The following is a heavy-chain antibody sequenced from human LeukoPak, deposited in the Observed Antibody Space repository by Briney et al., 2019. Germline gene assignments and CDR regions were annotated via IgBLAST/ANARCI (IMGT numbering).Heavy chain of an antibody. CDR1: GFTFSNTW. Sequence: PGGSLRLSCLASGFTFSNTWMNWVRQAPGKGLEWVAVIWSHGNRKHHSDSVEGRFAIPRDNSKNILYLQMNNLRAEDTALYYCARDSAADDNDFDVWGQGTMVTVSS. V-gene: IGHV3-33*08. D-gene: IGHD6-25*01. J-gene: IGHJ3*01. CDR2: IWSHGNRK. CDR3: ARDSAADDNDFDV.